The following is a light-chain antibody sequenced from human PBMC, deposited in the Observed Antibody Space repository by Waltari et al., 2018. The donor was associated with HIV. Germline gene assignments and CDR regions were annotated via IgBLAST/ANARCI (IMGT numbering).Light chain of an antibody. V-gene: IGLV2-14*01. CDR2: EVS. CDR1: SSDVGGYTS. J-gene: IGLJ2*01. CDR3: SSYTSSSTVV. Sequence: QSALTQPASVSGSPAQSITISCTGTSSDVGGYTSVSWYQQHPGKAPKLMIYEVSNRPSGVSNRFSGSKSGNTASLTISGLQAEDEAAYYCSSYTSSSTVVFGGGTKLTVL.